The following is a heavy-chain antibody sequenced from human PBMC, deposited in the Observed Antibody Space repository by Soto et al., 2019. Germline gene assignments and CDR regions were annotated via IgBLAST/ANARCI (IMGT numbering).Heavy chain of an antibody. J-gene: IGHJ4*02. D-gene: IGHD1-26*01. Sequence: QVQLVQSGAEVKRPGASVKVSCKASGYSFAGYGMNWVRQAPGQGLQWMGWISGYNGDTKYAKKFQGRVTMTTDASTATVQLELRNLTSDDTAVYYCARGPLSLYSADFRWGQGTLVTVSS. V-gene: IGHV1-18*01. CDR2: ISGYNGDT. CDR1: GYSFAGYG. CDR3: ARGPLSLYSADFR.